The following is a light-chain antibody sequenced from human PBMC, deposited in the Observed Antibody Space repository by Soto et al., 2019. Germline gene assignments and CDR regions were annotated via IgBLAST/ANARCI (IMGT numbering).Light chain of an antibody. CDR3: QQSYITPPGT. J-gene: IGKJ1*01. V-gene: IGKV3D-20*02. CDR1: QTVNNNY. Sequence: EIVLTQSPDTLSLSPGERATLSCRASQTVNNNYVAWYQQKPGQAPRLLIFHASNKATGIPDRFSGSGSGTDFTLSISSLQREDFATYYCQQSYITPPGTFGQGTKVEIK. CDR2: HAS.